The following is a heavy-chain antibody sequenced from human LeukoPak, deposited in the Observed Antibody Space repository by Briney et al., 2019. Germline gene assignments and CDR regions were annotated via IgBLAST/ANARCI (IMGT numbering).Heavy chain of an antibody. D-gene: IGHD3-3*01. J-gene: IGHJ4*02. CDR2: ISSSSSTI. CDR1: GFTFSSYS. Sequence: GGSLRLSCAASGFTFSSYSMNWVRQAPRKGLEWVSYISSSSSTIYYADSVKGRFTISRDNAKNSLYLQMNSLRAEDTAVYYCAIDTIFGVVITPDFDYWGQGTLVTVSS. V-gene: IGHV3-48*01. CDR3: AIDTIFGVVITPDFDY.